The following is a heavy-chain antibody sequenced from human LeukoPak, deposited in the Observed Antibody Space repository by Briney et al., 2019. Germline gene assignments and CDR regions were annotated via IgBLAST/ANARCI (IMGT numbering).Heavy chain of an antibody. CDR2: ITETGGR. D-gene: IGHD2-15*01. Sequence: GGSLRLSCAASGFTFNNYWMTWFRQAPGKGLEWVSIITETGGRYYGDSVKGRFILSRDNSKNTVYMQMSSLRAEDTAVYYCAKGSGSSCYSPCDYWGQGILVTVSS. V-gene: IGHV3-23*01. CDR3: AKGSGSSCYSPCDY. J-gene: IGHJ4*02. CDR1: GFTFNNYW.